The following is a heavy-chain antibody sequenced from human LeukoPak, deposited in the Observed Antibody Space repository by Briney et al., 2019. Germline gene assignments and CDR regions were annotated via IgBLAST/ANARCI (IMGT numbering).Heavy chain of an antibody. CDR1: GYTFTYRY. CDR2: ITPFNGNT. Sequence: ASVKVSCKAPGYTFTYRYLHWVRQAPGQTLDWMGWITPFNGNTNYAQKFQDRVTITRDRSMSTAYMELSSLGSEEKAMYYCARLLLLWFGELLSPNYYYYMDVWGKGTTVTVSS. CDR3: ARLLLLWFGELLSPNYYYYMDV. D-gene: IGHD3-10*01. J-gene: IGHJ6*03. V-gene: IGHV1-45*02.